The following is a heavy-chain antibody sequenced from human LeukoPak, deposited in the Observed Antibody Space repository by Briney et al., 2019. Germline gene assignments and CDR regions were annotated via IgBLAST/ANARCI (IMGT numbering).Heavy chain of an antibody. CDR3: ARCRENDFWSGSPVDH. J-gene: IGHJ4*02. D-gene: IGHD3-3*01. CDR1: GFTFSSYA. Sequence: PGGSLRLSCAASGFTFSSYAMSWVRQAPGKGLEWVSGISGSGGSIDYADSAKGRFTISRDNSKTTVLVQLNSLRVEDTAVYYCARCRENDFWSGSPVDHWGQGTLVTVSS. CDR2: ISGSGGSI. V-gene: IGHV3-23*01.